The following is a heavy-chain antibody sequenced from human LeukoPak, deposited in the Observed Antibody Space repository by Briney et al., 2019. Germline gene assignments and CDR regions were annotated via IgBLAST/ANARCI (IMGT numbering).Heavy chain of an antibody. CDR2: TSSSGSTI. CDR1: GFTFSDYY. V-gene: IGHV3-11*01. CDR3: AREAYYDFWSGYYPNWFDP. Sequence: GGSLRLSCAASGFTFSDYYMSWIRQAPGKGLEWVSYTSSSGSTIYYADSVKGRFTISRDNAKNSLYLQMNSLRAEDTAVYYCAREAYYDFWSGYYPNWFDPWGQGTLVTVSS. J-gene: IGHJ5*02. D-gene: IGHD3-3*01.